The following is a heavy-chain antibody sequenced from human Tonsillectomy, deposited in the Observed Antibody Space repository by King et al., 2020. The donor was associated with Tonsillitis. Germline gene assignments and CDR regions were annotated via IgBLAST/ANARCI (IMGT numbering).Heavy chain of an antibody. D-gene: IGHD4-17*01. V-gene: IGHV4-59*08. J-gene: IGHJ4*02. CDR2: IYYSGRT. CDR1: GGSISSYY. CDR3: ARHDYGDYVSDF. Sequence: VQLQESGPGLVKPSETLSLICTVSGGSISSYYWSWIRQPPGKGLEWIGYIYYSGRTNYNPSLKSRVTISVDTSKNQFSLKLSSVTAADTAVYYCARHDYGDYVSDFWGQGTLVTVSS.